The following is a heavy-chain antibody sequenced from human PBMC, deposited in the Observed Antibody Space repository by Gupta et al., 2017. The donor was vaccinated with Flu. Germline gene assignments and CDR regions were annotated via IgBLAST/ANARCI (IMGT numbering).Heavy chain of an antibody. J-gene: IGHJ6*02. CDR1: GAYASRYA. D-gene: IGHD3-10*01. V-gene: IGHV3-30-3*01. Sequence: QEEVMESGGGGVQPGRSLRVSCGTAGAYASRYAMHWVRQAPGKGLEWVEQVSYDGASKYSKDSVKGRFTLSKDNSRTTVYLHISSLGPEDTATYYCAIERPPGLRVSNAFDVWGQGTTVTVSS. CDR2: VSYDGASK. CDR3: AIERPPGLRVSNAFDV.